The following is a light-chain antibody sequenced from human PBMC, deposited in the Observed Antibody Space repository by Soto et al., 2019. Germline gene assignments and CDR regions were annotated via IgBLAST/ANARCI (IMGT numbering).Light chain of an antibody. CDR1: NSDIGNYNY. V-gene: IGLV2-11*01. Sequence: QSVLTQPRSVSGSPGQSVTISCTGTNSDIGNYNYVSWYQQHPGKAPKVMIYDVTKRPSGVPDRFSGSKSGTSASLAISGLQSEDEADYYCAAWDDSLNGLYVFGTGTKLTVL. CDR3: AAWDDSLNGLYV. CDR2: DVT. J-gene: IGLJ1*01.